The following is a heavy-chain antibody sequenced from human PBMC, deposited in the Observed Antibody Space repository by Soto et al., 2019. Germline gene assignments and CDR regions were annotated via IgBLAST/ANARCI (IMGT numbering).Heavy chain of an antibody. CDR2: IYYSGST. Sequence: SETLSLTCTVSGGSISSSSYYWGWIRQPPGKGLEWIGSIYYSGSTYYNPSLKSRVTISVDTSKNQFSLKLSSVTAADTAVYYCARGIKYGDYSRWFDPWGPGTLVTVSS. CDR3: ARGIKYGDYSRWFDP. J-gene: IGHJ5*02. V-gene: IGHV4-39*07. D-gene: IGHD4-17*01. CDR1: GGSISSSSYY.